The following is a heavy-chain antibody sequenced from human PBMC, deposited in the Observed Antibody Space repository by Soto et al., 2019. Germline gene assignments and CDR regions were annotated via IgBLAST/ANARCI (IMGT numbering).Heavy chain of an antibody. D-gene: IGHD4-17*01. CDR1: GFTFSSYA. J-gene: IGHJ6*02. CDR2: ISGSGGST. V-gene: IGHV3-23*01. CDR3: AIKVPGDYESYHYGMDV. Sequence: GGSLRLSCAASGFTFSSYAMSWVRQAPGKGLEWVSAISGSGGSTYYADSVKGRFTISRDNSKNTLYLQMNSLRAEDTAVYYCAIKVPGDYESYHYGMDVWGQGTTVTVSS.